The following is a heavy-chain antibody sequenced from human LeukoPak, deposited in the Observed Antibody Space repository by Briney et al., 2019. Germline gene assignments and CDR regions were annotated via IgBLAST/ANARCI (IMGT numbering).Heavy chain of an antibody. D-gene: IGHD1-14*01. CDR1: GGSISTYY. V-gene: IGHV4-59*01. CDR3: ARVGTFAFDI. CDR2: VYYSGNT. Sequence: SETLSLTCTVSGGSISTYYWSWIRQPPGKRLEWIGYVYYSGNTNYNPSLQSRVTISVDTSKNQFSLNLNSVTAADTALYYCARVGTFAFDIWGQGTMVTVSS. J-gene: IGHJ3*02.